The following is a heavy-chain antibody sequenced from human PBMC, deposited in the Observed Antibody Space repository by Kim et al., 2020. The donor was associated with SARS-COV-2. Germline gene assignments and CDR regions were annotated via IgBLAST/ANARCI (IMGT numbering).Heavy chain of an antibody. V-gene: IGHV3-66*01. CDR3: ARTGTLGFGAGTYSPPNS. CDR2: IYIGGNT. J-gene: IGHJ1*01. D-gene: IGHD3-10*01. Sequence: GGSLRLSCAASGFSVSGNYMSWVRQSARKGLEWVEVIYIGGNTFYADSVKGRFTISRDNSKNTLYLQMSSLRAEDTAVYYCARTGTLGFGAGTYSPPNSWGQGTLVTVSS. CDR1: GFSVSGNY.